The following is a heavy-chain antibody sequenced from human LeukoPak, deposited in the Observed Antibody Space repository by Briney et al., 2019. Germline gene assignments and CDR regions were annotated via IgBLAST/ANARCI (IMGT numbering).Heavy chain of an antibody. Sequence: HSGGSLRLFCAASGFTFSSYAMSWVRQAPGKGLEWVSAISGSGGSTYYADSVKGRFTISRGNSKNTLYLQMNNLKTEDTAVYYCTTVSAWDYWGQGTLVTVSS. CDR3: TTVSAWDY. J-gene: IGHJ4*02. CDR1: GFTFSSYA. CDR2: ISGSGGST. V-gene: IGHV3-23*01.